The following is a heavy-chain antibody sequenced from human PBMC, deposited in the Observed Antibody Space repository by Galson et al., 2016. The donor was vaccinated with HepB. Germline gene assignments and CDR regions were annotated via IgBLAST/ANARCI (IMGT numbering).Heavy chain of an antibody. D-gene: IGHD5-24*01. CDR1: GFTFNSCV. CDR2: ISGSGFST. Sequence: SLRLSCAASGFTFNSCVMSWVRQAPGKGLERISTISGSGFSTHYADSVKGRFTISRDNSKNTLYLQMDSLRAEDTAVYYCARDKMRWLQLVYFLDHWGQGTLVTVSS. J-gene: IGHJ4*02. V-gene: IGHV3-23*01. CDR3: ARDKMRWLQLVYFLDH.